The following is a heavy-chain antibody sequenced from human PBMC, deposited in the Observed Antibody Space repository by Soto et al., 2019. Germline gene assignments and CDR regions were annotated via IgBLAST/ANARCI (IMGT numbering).Heavy chain of an antibody. D-gene: IGHD3-16*01. V-gene: IGHV2-5*02. CDR2: IYWDDDK. Sequence: QITLKESGPTLVKPTQTLTLTCTFSGFSLSTSGVGVGWIRQPPGKALEWLALIYWDDDKRYSPSLKSRLTINKDTSKNHVVLTMNNLDPVDTATYYCAHRTNYDYVWGSPSEFYFDYWGQGTLVTVSS. CDR1: GFSLSTSGVG. J-gene: IGHJ4*02. CDR3: AHRTNYDYVWGSPSEFYFDY.